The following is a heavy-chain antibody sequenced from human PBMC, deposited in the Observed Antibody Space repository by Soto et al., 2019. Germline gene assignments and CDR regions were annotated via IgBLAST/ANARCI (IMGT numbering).Heavy chain of an antibody. CDR1: GFTFSDYY. V-gene: IGHV3-11*01. J-gene: IGHJ6*03. Sequence: PGGSLRLSCAASGFTFSDYYMSWIRQAPGKGLEWVSYISSSGSTIYYADSVKGRFTISRDNAKNSLYLQMNSLRAEDTAVYYCARVLAPNCSSTSCEDYYYMDVWGKGTTVTVSS. CDR3: ARVLAPNCSSTSCEDYYYMDV. CDR2: ISSSGSTI. D-gene: IGHD2-2*01.